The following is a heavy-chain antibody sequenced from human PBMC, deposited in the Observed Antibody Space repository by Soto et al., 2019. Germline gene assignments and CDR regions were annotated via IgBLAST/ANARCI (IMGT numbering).Heavy chain of an antibody. V-gene: IGHV4-39*01. CDR1: RRSTSSRSYD. CDR2: GYCSGST. CDR3: ASLSGGDGSHLPGFDH. D-gene: IGHD2-21*01. J-gene: IGHJ5*02. Sequence: SKTLALTCTRSRRSTSSRSYDCGWIRQPPGKGLEWIGSGYCSGSTYYNRSLRSRGTISVDTPTDQIPQSLCSVTAAATAVYYCASLSGGDGSHLPGFDHWGQATLVTVSS.